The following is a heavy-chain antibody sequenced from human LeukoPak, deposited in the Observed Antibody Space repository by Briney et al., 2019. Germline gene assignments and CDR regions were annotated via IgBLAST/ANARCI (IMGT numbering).Heavy chain of an antibody. CDR3: ASTIQLWPSDY. V-gene: IGHV3-7*02. CDR1: GFTFSSSW. J-gene: IGHJ4*02. CDR2: IMQDGSEK. Sequence: GGSLRLSCAASGFTFSSSWMSWVRQAPGKGLEWVANIMQDGSEKHYVDSVKGRFTISRDNAKNSLYLQMNSLRAEDTAVYFCASTIQLWPSDYWGQGTLVTVSS. D-gene: IGHD5-18*01.